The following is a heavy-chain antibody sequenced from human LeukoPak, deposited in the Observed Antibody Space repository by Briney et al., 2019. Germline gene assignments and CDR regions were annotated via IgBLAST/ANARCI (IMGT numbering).Heavy chain of an antibody. V-gene: IGHV4-34*01. CDR1: GASISSYF. J-gene: IGHJ4*02. Sequence: SETLSLTCSVSGASISSYFWTWIRQSPGKGLEWIGEINHSGSTNYNPSLKSRVTISVDTSKNQFSLKLSSVTAADTAVYYCARRRRYSYGYLDYWGQGTLVTVSS. D-gene: IGHD5-18*01. CDR2: INHSGST. CDR3: ARRRRYSYGYLDY.